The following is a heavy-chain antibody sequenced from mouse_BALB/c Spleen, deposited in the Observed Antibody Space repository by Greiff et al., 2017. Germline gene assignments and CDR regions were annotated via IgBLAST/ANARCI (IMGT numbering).Heavy chain of an antibody. CDR3: ARDPSYGNYGYFDV. J-gene: IGHJ1*01. V-gene: IGHV2-9*02. CDR1: GFSLTSYG. D-gene: IGHD2-1*01. Sequence: VKLVESGPGLVAPSQSLSITCTVSGFSLTSYGVHWVRQPPGKGLEWLGVIWAGGSTNYNSALMSRLSISKDNSKSQVFLKMNSLQTDDTAMYYCARDPSYGNYGYFDVWGAGTTVTVSS. CDR2: IWAGGST.